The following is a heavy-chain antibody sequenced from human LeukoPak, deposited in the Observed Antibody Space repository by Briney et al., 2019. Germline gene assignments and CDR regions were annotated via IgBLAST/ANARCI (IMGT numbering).Heavy chain of an antibody. J-gene: IGHJ4*02. Sequence: GESLKISCKGSGYRFGNYWIAWVRQMPGEGLESMGIIYPGDSDTRYSPSFQGQVTFSADKSISTAYLQWSSLKASDTAMYYCARLSDGYNDFWGQGTLVTVS. CDR3: ARLSDGYNDF. D-gene: IGHD5-24*01. CDR2: IYPGDSDT. V-gene: IGHV5-51*01. CDR1: GYRFGNYW.